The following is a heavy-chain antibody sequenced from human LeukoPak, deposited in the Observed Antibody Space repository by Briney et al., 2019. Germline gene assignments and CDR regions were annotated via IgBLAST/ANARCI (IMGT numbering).Heavy chain of an antibody. CDR3: AKDSAATVSTFDY. CDR2: ISGSGGST. V-gene: IGHV3-23*01. J-gene: IGHJ4*02. Sequence: PGGSLRLSCAASGFTFSSYAMSWLRQAPGKGLEWVSAISGSGGSTYYADSVKGRFTISRDNYKNTLYLQMNSLRAEDTAVYYCAKDSAATVSTFDYWGQGTLVTVSS. CDR1: GFTFSSYA. D-gene: IGHD4-17*01.